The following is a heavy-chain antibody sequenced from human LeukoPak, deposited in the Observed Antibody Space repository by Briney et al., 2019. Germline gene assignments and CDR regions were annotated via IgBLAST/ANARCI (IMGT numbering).Heavy chain of an antibody. J-gene: IGHJ4*02. Sequence: GASVKVSCKASGGTFSSYAISWVRQAPGQGLEWMGGIIPIFGTANYAQKFQGRVTITADESTSTAYMELSSLRSEDTAVYYCVAGIIAAAGMGFDYWGQGTLVTVSS. D-gene: IGHD6-13*01. V-gene: IGHV1-69*13. CDR2: IIPIFGTA. CDR1: GGTFSSYA. CDR3: VAGIIAAAGMGFDY.